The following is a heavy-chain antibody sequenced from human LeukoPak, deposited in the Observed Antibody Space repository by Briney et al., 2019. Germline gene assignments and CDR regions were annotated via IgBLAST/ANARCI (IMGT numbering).Heavy chain of an antibody. V-gene: IGHV4-59*08. CDR3: ARRDGDNYDFDY. CDR2: GFYIGRT. CDR1: GGSISSYY. J-gene: IGHJ4*02. Sequence: SETLSLTCTVSGGSISSYYWSWIRQPPGKGLEWIGYGFYIGRTNYNPSLGSRVAISLDTSKNQFSLRLTAVTAADTAVYYCARRDGDNYDFDYWGQGILVTVSS. D-gene: IGHD5-24*01.